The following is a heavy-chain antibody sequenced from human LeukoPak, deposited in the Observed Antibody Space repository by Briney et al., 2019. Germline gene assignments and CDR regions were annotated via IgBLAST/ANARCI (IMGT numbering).Heavy chain of an antibody. V-gene: IGHV4-39*01. CDR3: ARHDILTGYSLDY. J-gene: IGHJ4*02. D-gene: IGHD3-9*01. CDR2: IYHSGST. Sequence: PSETLSLTCTVSGGSISSSGYYWGWIRQPPGKGLEWIGSIYHSGSTYYNPSLKSRVTLSVDTSKNQFSLKLSSVTAADTAVYYCARHDILTGYSLDYWGQGTLVTVSS. CDR1: GGSISSSGYY.